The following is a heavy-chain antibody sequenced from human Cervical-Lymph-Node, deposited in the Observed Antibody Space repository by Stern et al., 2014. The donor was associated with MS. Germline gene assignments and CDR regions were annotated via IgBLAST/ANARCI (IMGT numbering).Heavy chain of an antibody. Sequence: EVQLVESGGGLVQPGGSLRLSCAASGFTFSTYAFSWVRQAPGKGLEWVSSISDSGVYTYYAVSVKGRFTISRDNSKSMLYLEMQSLRAEDTAVYHCAKDLGRGVVVVPLYGLDVWGQGTTVTVSS. V-gene: IGHV3-23*04. CDR1: GFTFSTYA. CDR2: ISDSGVYT. D-gene: IGHD2-2*01. J-gene: IGHJ6*02. CDR3: AKDLGRGVVVVPLYGLDV.